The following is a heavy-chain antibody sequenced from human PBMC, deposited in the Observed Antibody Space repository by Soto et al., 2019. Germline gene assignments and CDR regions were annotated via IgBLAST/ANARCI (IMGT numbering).Heavy chain of an antibody. Sequence: QVQLVQSGAEVKKPGSSVKVSCKASGGTFSSYSISRVRQAPGKGLEWMGRIIPIFCTANYAQKVQGRVTITEDEATSTAYMEKSSRRAEDTAGYYCARVGTGKTFGWFDPWGQGTLVTVSS. CDR3: ARVGTGKTFGWFDP. J-gene: IGHJ5*02. CDR1: GGTFSSYS. V-gene: IGHV1-69*15. CDR2: IIPIFCTA. D-gene: IGHD3-16*01.